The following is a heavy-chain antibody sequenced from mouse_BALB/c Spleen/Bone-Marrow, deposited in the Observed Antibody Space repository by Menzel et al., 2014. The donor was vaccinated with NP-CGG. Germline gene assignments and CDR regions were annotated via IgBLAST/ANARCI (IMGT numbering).Heavy chain of an antibody. Sequence: VQLQQSGAELVKPGASVKLSCTASGFNIKDTYMHWVKQRPEQGLEWIGRIDPANGNTKYDPKFQGKATITADTSSNTAYLQLSSLTSEDTAVYYCARSLYDGYFPWFAYWGQGTLVTVSA. D-gene: IGHD2-3*01. CDR1: GFNIKDTY. V-gene: IGHV14-3*02. J-gene: IGHJ3*01. CDR3: ARSLYDGYFPWFAY. CDR2: IDPANGNT.